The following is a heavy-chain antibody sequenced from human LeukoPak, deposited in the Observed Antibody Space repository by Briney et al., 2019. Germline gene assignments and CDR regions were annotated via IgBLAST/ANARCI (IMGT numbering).Heavy chain of an antibody. D-gene: IGHD2-15*01. CDR2: IKSKTDGGTT. CDR1: GFTFSNAW. CDR3: TTAVAWPQRMTYYYMDV. V-gene: IGHV3-15*01. Sequence: PGGSLRLSCAASGFTFSNAWMSWVRQAPGKGLEWVGRIKSKTDGGTTDYAAPVKGRFTISRDDSKNTLYLQMNSLKTEDTAVYYCTTAVAWPQRMTYYYMDVWGKGTTVTISS. J-gene: IGHJ6*03.